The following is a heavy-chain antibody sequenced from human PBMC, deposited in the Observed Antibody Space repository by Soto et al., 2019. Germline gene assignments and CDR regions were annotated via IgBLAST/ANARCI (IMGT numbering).Heavy chain of an antibody. CDR2: ISSSSSYI. J-gene: IGHJ4*02. Sequence: GGSLRLSCAASGFTFSSYSMNWVRQAPGKGLEWVSSISSSSSYIYYADSVKGRFTISRDNTKNSLYLQMNSLRAEDTAVYYCARFGELFSVDYWGQGTLVTVSS. V-gene: IGHV3-21*01. D-gene: IGHD3-10*01. CDR3: ARFGELFSVDY. CDR1: GFTFSSYS.